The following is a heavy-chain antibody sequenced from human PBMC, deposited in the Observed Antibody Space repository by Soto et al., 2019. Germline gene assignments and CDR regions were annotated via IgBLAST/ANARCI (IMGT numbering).Heavy chain of an antibody. D-gene: IGHD3-22*01. V-gene: IGHV4-59*01. J-gene: IGHJ4*02. Sequence: SETLCLTCTVSGGSISSYCWSWIRQPPGKGLEWIGYIYYSGSTNYNPSLKSRVTISVDTSKNQFSLKLSSVTAADTAVYYCGTSSGYYYFDYWGQGTLVTVSS. CDR1: GGSISSYC. CDR3: GTSSGYYYFDY. CDR2: IYYSGST.